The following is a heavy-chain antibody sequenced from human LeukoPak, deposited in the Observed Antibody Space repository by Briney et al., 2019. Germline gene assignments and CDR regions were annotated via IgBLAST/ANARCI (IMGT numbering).Heavy chain of an antibody. Sequence: GGSLRLSCAASGFTFNNYAMSWVRQAPGKGLEWVSTISNTGSDTYYADPVKGRFTISRDNYENTLYLQMNYLRAEDTAIYYCAKVPYSDYGSGRPPFMDVWGQGNTVAGSS. D-gene: IGHD3-10*01. CDR1: GFTFNNYA. J-gene: IGHJ6*02. CDR3: AKVPYSDYGSGRPPFMDV. V-gene: IGHV3-23*01. CDR2: ISNTGSDT.